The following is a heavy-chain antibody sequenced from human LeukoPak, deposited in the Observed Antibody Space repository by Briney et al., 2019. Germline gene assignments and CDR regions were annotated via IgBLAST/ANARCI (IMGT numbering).Heavy chain of an antibody. CDR3: AKDSDIAVAGSDDALDV. V-gene: IGHV3-30*18. D-gene: IGHD6-19*01. CDR1: GFTFSSYG. CDR2: ISFDGSIE. J-gene: IGHJ3*01. Sequence: GGSPRLSCAASGFTFSSYGMHWVRQTPGKGLEWVALISFDGSIEYYADSVKGRFTISRDNSKNTLFLQMNSLRPEDTAVYYCAKDSDIAVAGSDDALDVWGQGTMVTVSS.